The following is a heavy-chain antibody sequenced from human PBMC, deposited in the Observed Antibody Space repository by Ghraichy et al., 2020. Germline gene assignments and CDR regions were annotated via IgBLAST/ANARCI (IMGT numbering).Heavy chain of an antibody. CDR2: IRSMINGGTV. V-gene: IGHV3-15*01. Sequence: GGSLRLSCAASGFTFSNAWMNWVRQAPGKGLEWVGLIRSMINGGTVEYGAPVKGRFTISRDDSKNTLFLQMNGLKTDDTAVYYCTTDVISVPILNALHIWGHGTMVTVSS. J-gene: IGHJ3*02. CDR1: GFTFSNAW. D-gene: IGHD2-15*01. CDR3: TTDVISVPILNALHI.